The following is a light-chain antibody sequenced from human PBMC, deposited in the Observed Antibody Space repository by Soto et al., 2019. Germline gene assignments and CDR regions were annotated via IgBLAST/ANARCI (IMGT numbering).Light chain of an antibody. J-gene: IGKJ5*01. V-gene: IGKV3-15*01. CDR3: QQYSSSPS. CDR2: GAS. CDR1: QSVSTN. Sequence: EIVMTQSPTTLSVSPGERATLSRRASQSVSTNLAWYQQKPGQVPSLLIYGASTRASGIPARFSGSGSGTEFTLTIGSLQSEDFAVYYCQQYSSSPSFGQGTRLEIK.